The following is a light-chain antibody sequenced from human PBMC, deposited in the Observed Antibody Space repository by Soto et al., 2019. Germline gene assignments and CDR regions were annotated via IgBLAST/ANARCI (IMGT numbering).Light chain of an antibody. CDR2: DAS. V-gene: IGKV3-11*01. CDR3: QQRNNWPLVT. Sequence: EIVLPQSPATLSLSPGERATLSCRASQSVSRHLAWYQQKPGQAPRLLIYDASNRATGIPARFSGSGSGTDSTLTISSLEPEDFAVYYCQQRNNWPLVTFGGGTKVEIK. J-gene: IGKJ4*01. CDR1: QSVSRH.